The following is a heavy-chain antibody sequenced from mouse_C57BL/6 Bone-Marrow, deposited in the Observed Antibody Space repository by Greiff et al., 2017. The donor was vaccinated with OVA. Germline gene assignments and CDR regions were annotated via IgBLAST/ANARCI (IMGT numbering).Heavy chain of an antibody. CDR1: GYTFTSYW. V-gene: IGHV1-55*01. D-gene: IGHD1-1*01. Sequence: VQLQQPGAELVKPGASVKMSCKASGYTFTSYWITWVKQRPGQGLEWIGDIYPGSGSTNYNEKFTSKATLTVATSSSTAYMQLSSLTSEDSAVYYCARGLFPITTVVGRNYFDYWGQGTTLTVSS. J-gene: IGHJ2*01. CDR2: IYPGSGST. CDR3: ARGLFPITTVVGRNYFDY.